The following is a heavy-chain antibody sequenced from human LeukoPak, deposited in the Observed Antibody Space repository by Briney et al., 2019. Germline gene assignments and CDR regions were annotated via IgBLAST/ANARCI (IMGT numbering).Heavy chain of an antibody. CDR1: GGSISGFY. V-gene: IGHV4-59*01. D-gene: IGHD5-12*01. Sequence: SETLSLTCTVSGGSISGFYWNWIRQPPGKGLEYIGYIYYSGATNYIPSLKSRVTISVDTSKTQFSLKLNSVTTADTAIYYCARADPYSGYDFDYWGQGTLVTVSS. CDR2: IYYSGAT. J-gene: IGHJ4*02. CDR3: ARADPYSGYDFDY.